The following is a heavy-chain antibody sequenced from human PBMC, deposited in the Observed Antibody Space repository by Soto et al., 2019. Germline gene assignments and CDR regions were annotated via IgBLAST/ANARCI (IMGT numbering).Heavy chain of an antibody. CDR2: INHSGST. Sequence: QVQLQQWGAGLLKPSETLSLTCAVYGGSFSGYYWTWIRQPPGTGLEGIGEINHSGSTNYTPSLKSRVTISVDTSKNQFSLKLTSVTAADTAVYYCARDKITGLFDYWGQGTLVTVSS. D-gene: IGHD2-8*02. CDR1: GGSFSGYY. CDR3: ARDKITGLFDY. V-gene: IGHV4-34*01. J-gene: IGHJ4*02.